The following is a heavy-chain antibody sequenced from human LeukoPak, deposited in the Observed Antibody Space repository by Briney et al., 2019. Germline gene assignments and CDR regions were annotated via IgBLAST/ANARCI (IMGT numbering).Heavy chain of an antibody. CDR2: ISSSSSYI. CDR1: GFTFNNYG. Sequence: GGSLRLSCAASGFTFNNYGMHWVRQAPGKGLEWVSSISSSSSYIYYADSVKGRFTISRDNAKNSLYPQMNSLRAEDTAVYYCARDATEVTRLDYWGQGILVTVSS. CDR3: ARDATEVTRLDY. D-gene: IGHD5-18*01. J-gene: IGHJ4*02. V-gene: IGHV3-21*01.